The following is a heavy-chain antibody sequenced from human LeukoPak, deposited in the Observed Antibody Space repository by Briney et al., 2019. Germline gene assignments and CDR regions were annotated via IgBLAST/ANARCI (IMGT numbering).Heavy chain of an antibody. Sequence: PSETLSLTCTVSGYSISSGYYWSWIRQPPGKGLEYIGYIYYSGYTNYNPSLKSRVTISVDTSKNQFSLKLSSVTAADTAVYYCAREASQKGAHYMDVWGKGTTVTISS. CDR2: IYYSGYT. D-gene: IGHD3-16*01. CDR1: GYSISSGYY. V-gene: IGHV4-61*01. J-gene: IGHJ6*03. CDR3: AREASQKGAHYMDV.